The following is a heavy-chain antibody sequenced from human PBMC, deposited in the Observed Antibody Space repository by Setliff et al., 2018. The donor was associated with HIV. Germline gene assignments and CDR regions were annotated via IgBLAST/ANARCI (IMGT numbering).Heavy chain of an antibody. CDR1: GYSFSYW. CDR3: ARDRVPHY. CDR2: IKQGGSET. D-gene: IGHD3-10*01. V-gene: IGHV3-7*01. J-gene: IGHJ4*02. Sequence: ASVKVSCKASGYSFSYWMSWVRQAPGKGLEFVANIKQGGSETYYARSVRGRFAISRDDAKNSLYLLMTRLTVDDTGVYFCARDRVPHYWGQGMLVTVSS.